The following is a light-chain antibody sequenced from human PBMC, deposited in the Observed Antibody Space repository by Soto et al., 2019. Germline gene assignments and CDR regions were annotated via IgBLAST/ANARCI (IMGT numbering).Light chain of an antibody. J-gene: IGKJ3*01. CDR2: DTS. Sequence: EIVLTQFPATLSLSPGERATLSCRASQSVSSYLAWHQQKPGQAPSLLIYDTSNRATGVPARFSGSGSGTDFTLTISSLEPEDFAVYYCQQRANWPLFTFGPGTKVDIK. V-gene: IGKV3-11*01. CDR1: QSVSSY. CDR3: QQRANWPLFT.